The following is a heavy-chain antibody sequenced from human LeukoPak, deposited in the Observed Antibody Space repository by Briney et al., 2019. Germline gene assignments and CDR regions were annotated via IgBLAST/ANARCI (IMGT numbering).Heavy chain of an antibody. V-gene: IGHV3-49*04. D-gene: IGHD2-21*02. CDR1: GFTFGDYA. J-gene: IGHJ4*02. CDR2: IRSKAYGGTT. CDR3: TRVSGDTFDY. Sequence: GGSLRLSCTASGFTFGDYAMSWVRQAPGKGLEWVGFIRSKAYGGTTEYAASVKGRFTISRDDSKSIAYLQMNSLKTEDTAVYYCTRVSGDTFDYWGQGTLVTVSS.